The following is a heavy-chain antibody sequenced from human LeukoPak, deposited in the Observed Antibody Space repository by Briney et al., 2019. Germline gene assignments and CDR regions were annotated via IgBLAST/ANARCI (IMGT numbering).Heavy chain of an antibody. CDR3: ARDGYSSGWTFDY. V-gene: IGHV4-39*07. D-gene: IGHD6-19*01. CDR2: IYYSGST. J-gene: IGHJ4*02. Sequence: SETLSLTCTVSGGSISSSSSYWGWIRQPPGKGLEWIGGIYYSGSTYYNPSLKSRVTISVDTSKNQFSLKLNSVTAADTAVYYCARDGYSSGWTFDYWGQGTLVTVSS. CDR1: GGSISSSSSY.